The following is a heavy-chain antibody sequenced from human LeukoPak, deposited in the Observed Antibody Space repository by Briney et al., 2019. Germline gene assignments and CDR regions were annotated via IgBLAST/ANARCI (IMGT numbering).Heavy chain of an antibody. CDR3: ARRFGELSYFDY. J-gene: IGHJ4*02. V-gene: IGHV4-30-4*01. Sequence: SETLSLTCTVSGGSISSGDYYWSWIRQPPGKGLEWIGYIYYSGSTYYNPSLKSRVTISVDTSKNQFSLKLSSVTAADTAVYYCARRFGELSYFDYWGQGTLVTVSS. CDR2: IYYSGST. D-gene: IGHD3-10*01. CDR1: GGSISSGDYY.